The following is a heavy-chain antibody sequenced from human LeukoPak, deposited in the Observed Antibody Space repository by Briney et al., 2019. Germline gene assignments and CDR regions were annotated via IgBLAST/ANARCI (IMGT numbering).Heavy chain of an antibody. Sequence: GGSLRLSCAASGFTFSSYAMSWVRQAPGKGLEWVSAISGSGGSTYYADSVQGRFTISRDNSKNTVYLQMNSLRAEDTAVYYCARGGIAAAGTPSSDYWGQGTLVTVSS. J-gene: IGHJ4*02. CDR2: ISGSGGST. V-gene: IGHV3-23*01. D-gene: IGHD6-13*01. CDR1: GFTFSSYA. CDR3: ARGGIAAAGTPSSDY.